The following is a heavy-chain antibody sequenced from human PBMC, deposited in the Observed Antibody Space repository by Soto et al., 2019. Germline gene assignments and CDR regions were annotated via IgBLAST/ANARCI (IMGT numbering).Heavy chain of an antibody. CDR2: IIPIFGTA. V-gene: IGHV1-69*01. CDR3: ARDLGRRGYCSSTSCSGYYFDY. J-gene: IGHJ4*02. D-gene: IGHD2-2*01. CDR1: GGTFSSYA. Sequence: QVQLVQSGAEVKKPGSSVKVSCKASGGTFSSYAISWVRQAPGQGLEWMGGIIPIFGTANYAQKFQGRVTLTADESTSTAYMELSSLRSEDTAVYYCARDLGRRGYCSSTSCSGYYFDYWGQGTLVTVSS.